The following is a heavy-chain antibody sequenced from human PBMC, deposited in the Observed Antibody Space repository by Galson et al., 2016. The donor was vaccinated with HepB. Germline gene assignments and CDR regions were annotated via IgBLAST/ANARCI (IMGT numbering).Heavy chain of an antibody. D-gene: IGHD1-7*01. CDR3: ARAPELELPYSWFDP. CDR2: IYHSGST. CDR1: GGSISSHDW. V-gene: IGHV4-4*02. Sequence: SETLSLTCAVSGGSISSHDWWSWVRQPPGKGLEWIGDIYHSGSTNHNPSLKSRVNISVDKSKNQFSLKLRSVTAADTAVYYCARAPELELPYSWFDPWGQGTLVTVSS. J-gene: IGHJ5*02.